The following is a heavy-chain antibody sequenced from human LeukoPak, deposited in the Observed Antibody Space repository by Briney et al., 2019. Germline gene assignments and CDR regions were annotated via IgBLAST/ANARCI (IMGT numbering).Heavy chain of an antibody. J-gene: IGHJ4*02. CDR2: VWYDGTKK. CDR3: VQDRSLATSSGYDPRRFDS. Sequence: PGGPLRLSCTTSGFTFREYGMHWVRQAPGKGLEWVAVVWYDGTKKYYADSVKGRFTISRDNSQNTLYLQMISLRAEDTAVYYCVQDRSLATSSGYDPRRFDSWGQGALVTVSS. CDR1: GFTFREYG. D-gene: IGHD5-12*01. V-gene: IGHV3-33*06.